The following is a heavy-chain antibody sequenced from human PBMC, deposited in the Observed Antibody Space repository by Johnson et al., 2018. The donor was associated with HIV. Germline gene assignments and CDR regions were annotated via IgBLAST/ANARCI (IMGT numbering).Heavy chain of an antibody. D-gene: IGHD1-26*01. CDR1: GFTFSSYD. CDR2: IGTAGDT. Sequence: EMQLVESGGGLVQPGGSLRLSCAASGFTFSSYDMHWVRQATGKGLEWVSAIGTAGDTYYPGSVKGRFTISRENAKNSLYLQMKSLRAGDTAVYYCARALGATYAFDIWGQGTMVTVSS. V-gene: IGHV3-13*01. J-gene: IGHJ3*02. CDR3: ARALGATYAFDI.